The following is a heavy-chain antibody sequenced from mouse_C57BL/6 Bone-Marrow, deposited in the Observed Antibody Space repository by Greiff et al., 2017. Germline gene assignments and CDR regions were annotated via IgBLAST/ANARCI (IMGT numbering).Heavy chain of an antibody. Sequence: QVQLQQPGAELVKPGASVKLSCKASGYTFTSYWMHWVKQRPGQGLEWIGMIHPNSGSTNYNEKFKSKATLTVDKSSSTAYMQLSSLTSEDSAVYDCAREDYYYGSSYYAMEYWGQGTSVTVSS. CDR1: GYTFTSYW. CDR2: IHPNSGST. J-gene: IGHJ4*01. CDR3: AREDYYYGSSYYAMEY. V-gene: IGHV1-64*01. D-gene: IGHD1-1*01.